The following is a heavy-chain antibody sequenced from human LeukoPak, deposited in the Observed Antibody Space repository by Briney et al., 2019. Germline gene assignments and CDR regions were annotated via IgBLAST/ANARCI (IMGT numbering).Heavy chain of an antibody. Sequence: GGSLRLSCAASGFTFSNYAMSWVRQAPGKGLEWVSAISGSGGTTYYANSVKGRFTISRDNSKNTVYLQMNSLRAEDTAVYYCAKEVGDYYYGMDVWGQGTTVTVSS. V-gene: IGHV3-23*01. D-gene: IGHD3-10*01. CDR2: ISGSGGTT. J-gene: IGHJ6*02. CDR1: GFTFSNYA. CDR3: AKEVGDYYYGMDV.